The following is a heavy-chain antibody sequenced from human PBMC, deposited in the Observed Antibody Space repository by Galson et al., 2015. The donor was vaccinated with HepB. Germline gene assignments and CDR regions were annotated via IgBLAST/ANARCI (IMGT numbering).Heavy chain of an antibody. Sequence: SLRLSCAASGFTFSNYWMSWVRQAPGKGLEWVANIAEDGSDKYYVDSVKGRFSISRDNGKSSLFLQMNSLRAEDTAVYYCARHKVNTVAREYWGQGTLVTVSS. CDR1: GFTFSNYW. V-gene: IGHV3-7*01. CDR2: IAEDGSDK. D-gene: IGHD4-11*01. J-gene: IGHJ4*02. CDR3: ARHKVNTVAREY.